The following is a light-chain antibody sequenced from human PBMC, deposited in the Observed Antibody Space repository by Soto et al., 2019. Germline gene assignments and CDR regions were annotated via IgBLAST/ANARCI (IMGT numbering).Light chain of an antibody. CDR1: SSNIGAGYD. CDR3: QSYDRRRSAL. CDR2: GNS. Sequence: QSVLTQPPSVSGAPGQRVTISCTGSSSNIGAGYDVHWYQQLPGTAPNLLIYGNSNRPSGVPDRFSGSKSGTSASLAITGLQAEDEADYYCQSYDRRRSALFGGGTKLTVL. J-gene: IGLJ3*02. V-gene: IGLV1-40*01.